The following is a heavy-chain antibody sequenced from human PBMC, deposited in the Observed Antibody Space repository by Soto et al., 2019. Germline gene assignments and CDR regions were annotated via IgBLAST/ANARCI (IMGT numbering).Heavy chain of an antibody. Sequence: PSETLSLTCTVSGGSISSSSYYWGWIRQPPGKGLEWIGYIYYSGSTNYNPSLKSRVTISVDTSKNQFSLKLSSVTAADTAVYYCASTTPEGGYCSGGSCYSAFAYWGKGTLVTVSS. CDR2: IYYSGST. D-gene: IGHD2-15*01. J-gene: IGHJ4*02. CDR3: ASTTPEGGYCSGGSCYSAFAY. CDR1: GGSISSSSYY. V-gene: IGHV4-61*05.